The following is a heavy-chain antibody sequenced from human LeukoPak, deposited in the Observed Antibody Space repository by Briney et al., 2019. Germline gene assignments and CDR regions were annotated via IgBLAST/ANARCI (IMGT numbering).Heavy chain of an antibody. CDR2: ISGSGGSR. J-gene: IGHJ4*02. D-gene: IGHD3-10*01. V-gene: IGHV3-23*01. CDR1: GFTFSSYA. Sequence: HPGGSLRLSCAASGFTFSSYAMSWVRQAPGKGLEWVSAISGSGGSRYSADSVKGRFTISRDNSKNTLYLQMNSLRAEDTAIYYCAKDLYYYGSGNYIDYWGQGTLVTVSS. CDR3: AKDLYYYGSGNYIDY.